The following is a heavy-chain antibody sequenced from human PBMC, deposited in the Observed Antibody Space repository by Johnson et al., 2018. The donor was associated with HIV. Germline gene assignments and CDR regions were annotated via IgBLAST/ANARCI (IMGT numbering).Heavy chain of an antibody. Sequence: VQLVESGGGVVQPGGSLRLSCAASGFTVSSNYMSWVRQAPGEGLEWVSIIYSGGTTYYAESVKGRFVISRDNSKNTLYLQMNSLRAEDTAVYYCAKDKSNAFDIWGQGTMVTVSS. CDR3: AKDKSNAFDI. CDR2: IYSGGTT. V-gene: IGHV3-66*01. J-gene: IGHJ3*02. CDR1: GFTVSSNY.